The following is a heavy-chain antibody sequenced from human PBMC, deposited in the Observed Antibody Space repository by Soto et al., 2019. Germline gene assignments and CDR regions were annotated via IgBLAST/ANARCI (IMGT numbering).Heavy chain of an antibody. J-gene: IGHJ6*02. D-gene: IGHD3-3*01. CDR1: GFTFSSYS. CDR3: ARAPLSWRFLDRYGMDV. Sequence: GGSLRLSCAASGFTFSSYSMNWVRQAPGKGLEWVSSISSSSSYIYYADSVKGRFTISRDNAKNSLYLQMNSLRAEDTAVYYCARAPLSWRFLDRYGMDVWGQGTTVTVSS. V-gene: IGHV3-21*01. CDR2: ISSSSSYI.